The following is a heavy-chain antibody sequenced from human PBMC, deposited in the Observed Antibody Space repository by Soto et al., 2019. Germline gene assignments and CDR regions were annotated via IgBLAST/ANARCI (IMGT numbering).Heavy chain of an antibody. V-gene: IGHV3-23*01. CDR2: IGASGDIT. J-gene: IGHJ4*02. Sequence: LGGSLRLSCAASGFSFTNFAMSWVRQAPGKGLEWVAGIGASGDITWYADSVKGRLSISRDNSKNTLYLQMNSLRAEDTAVYYCARDLNDFWSGYLSLDYWGQGTLVTVSS. CDR1: GFSFTNFA. D-gene: IGHD3-3*01. CDR3: ARDLNDFWSGYLSLDY.